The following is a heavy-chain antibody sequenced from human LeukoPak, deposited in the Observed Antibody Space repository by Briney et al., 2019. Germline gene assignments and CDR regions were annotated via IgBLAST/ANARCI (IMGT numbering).Heavy chain of an antibody. D-gene: IGHD3-10*01. CDR1: EFSVGSNY. Sequence: GGSLRLSCAASEFSVGSNYMTWVRQAPGKGLEWVSLIYSGGSTYYADSVKGRFTISRDNSKNTLFLQMNSLRTEDTAVYYCAKDEEDYYGSGSSPDYWGQGTLVTVSS. V-gene: IGHV3-66*01. J-gene: IGHJ4*02. CDR3: AKDEEDYYGSGSSPDY. CDR2: IYSGGST.